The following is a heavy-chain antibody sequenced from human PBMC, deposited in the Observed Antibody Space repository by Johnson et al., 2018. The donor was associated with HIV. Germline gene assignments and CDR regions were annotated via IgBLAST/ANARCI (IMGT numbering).Heavy chain of an antibody. Sequence: QVQLVESGGGVVQPGRSLRLSCAASGFNFSSYGMHWVRQAPGKGLEWVSYISSSGSTIYYADSVKGRFTISRDNSKNTLYLQMNSLRAEDTAVYYCAKSYSSSWYTDAFDIWGQGTMVTVSS. CDR3: AKSYSSSWYTDAFDI. V-gene: IGHV3-NL1*01. D-gene: IGHD6-13*01. CDR2: ISSSGSTI. CDR1: GFNFSSYG. J-gene: IGHJ3*02.